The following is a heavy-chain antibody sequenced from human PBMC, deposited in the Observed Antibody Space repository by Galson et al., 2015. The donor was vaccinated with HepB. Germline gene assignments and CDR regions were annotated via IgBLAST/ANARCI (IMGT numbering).Heavy chain of an antibody. J-gene: IGHJ3*02. CDR2: IDPSDSYT. V-gene: IGHV5-10-1*01. CDR3: ARPVYCSSTSCYYGAFDI. Sequence: QSGAEVKKPGESLRISCKGSGYSFTSYWISWVRQMPGKGLEWMGRIDPSDSYTNYSPSFQGHVTISADKSISTAYLQWSSLKASDTAMYYCARPVYCSSTSCYYGAFDIWGQGTMVTVSS. CDR1: GYSFTSYW. D-gene: IGHD2-2*01.